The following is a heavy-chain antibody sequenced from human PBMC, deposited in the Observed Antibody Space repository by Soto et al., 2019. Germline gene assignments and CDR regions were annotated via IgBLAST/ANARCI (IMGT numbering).Heavy chain of an antibody. CDR1: GGSITSAGHY. Sequence: QVQLQESGPGLVKPSQTLSLTCSVSGGSITSAGHYWSWIRQRPGKGLEWIGYIYYSGSTYYNPSLKSRVSMSVDTSQNQFSLRLSCVTAADTAVYYCARRPRSTSYYDYGMDVWGQGTTVTVSS. D-gene: IGHD2-2*01. CDR3: ARRPRSTSYYDYGMDV. J-gene: IGHJ6*02. V-gene: IGHV4-31*03. CDR2: IYYSGST.